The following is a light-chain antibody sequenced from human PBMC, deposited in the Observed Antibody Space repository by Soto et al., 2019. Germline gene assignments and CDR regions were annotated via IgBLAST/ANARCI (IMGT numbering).Light chain of an antibody. CDR1: QCFSSW. CDR2: AAS. V-gene: IGKV1-12*01. Sequence: DIQMTQSPSSVSASVGDRGTITCRASQCFSSWLALYQQKPGKAPKLLLYAASSLPSGIPSRFSGSGSGTDFTLTISSLQPEDFATYYCQQANSLPLTFGGGTKLEIK. CDR3: QQANSLPLT. J-gene: IGKJ4*01.